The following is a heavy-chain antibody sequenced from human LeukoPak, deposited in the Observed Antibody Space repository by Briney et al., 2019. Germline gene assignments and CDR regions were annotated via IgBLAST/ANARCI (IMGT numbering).Heavy chain of an antibody. Sequence: PSETLSLTCTVSGGSISSYSWSWIRQPPGQGLEWIGEIHLSGRTNYNPSLNSRVTLALDTSKNHLSLSLTSVTAADTAVYYCSRENGAFSPFGYWGQGTLVTVPS. V-gene: IGHV4-59*12. CDR2: IHLSGRT. J-gene: IGHJ4*02. CDR3: SRENGAFSPFGY. D-gene: IGHD2-8*01. CDR1: GGSISSYS.